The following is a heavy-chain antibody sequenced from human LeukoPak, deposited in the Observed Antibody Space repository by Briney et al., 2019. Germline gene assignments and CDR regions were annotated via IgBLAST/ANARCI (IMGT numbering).Heavy chain of an antibody. CDR2: INSDGSST. Sequence: PGGSLRLSCAASGFTFSSYWVHWVRQAPGKGLVWVSRINSDGSSTSYADSEKGRFTVSRDNAKNTLDLQMNSLRAEDTAVYYCAILSGTYTGDWGQATLVTVSS. D-gene: IGHD1-26*01. J-gene: IGHJ4*02. CDR1: GFTFSSYW. V-gene: IGHV3-74*01. CDR3: AILSGTYTGD.